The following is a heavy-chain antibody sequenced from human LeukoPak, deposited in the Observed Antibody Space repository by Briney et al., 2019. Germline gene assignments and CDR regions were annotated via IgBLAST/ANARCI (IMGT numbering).Heavy chain of an antibody. D-gene: IGHD6-19*01. CDR1: GYSFTSYW. CDR3: ARPDSSGWYLNAFDI. J-gene: IGHJ3*02. CDR2: IYPGDSDT. Sequence: GESPKISCKGSGYSFTSYWIGWVRQMPGKGLEWMGIIYPGDSDTRYSPSFQGQVTISADKSISTAYLQWSSLKASDTAMYYCARPDSSGWYLNAFDIWGQGTMVTVSS. V-gene: IGHV5-51*01.